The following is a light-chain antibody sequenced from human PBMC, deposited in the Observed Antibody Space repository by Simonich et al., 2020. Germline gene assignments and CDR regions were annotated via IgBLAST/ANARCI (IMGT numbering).Light chain of an antibody. V-gene: IGLV3-19*01. CDR2: GKN. Sequence: SSELTQDPAVSVALGQTVRITCQGDSLRSYYASWYQPKPGKAPVLVIYGKNNRPSGIPDRFSGSSSGNTASLTITGAQAEDEADYYCNSRDSSGNHYVFGTGTKVTVL. CDR3: NSRDSSGNHYV. J-gene: IGLJ1*01. CDR1: SLRSYY.